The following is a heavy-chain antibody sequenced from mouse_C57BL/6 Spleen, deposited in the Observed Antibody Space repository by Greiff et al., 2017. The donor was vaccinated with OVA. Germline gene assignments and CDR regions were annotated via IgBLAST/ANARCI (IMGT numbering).Heavy chain of an antibody. CDR3: ARGTVVEFYFDY. J-gene: IGHJ2*01. Sequence: QVQLQQPGAELVMPGASVKLSCKASGYTFTSYWMHWVKQRPGQGLEWIGEIDPSDSYTNYNQKFKGQSTLTVDKSSSTAYMQLSSLTSEDSAVYYCARGTVVEFYFDYWGQGTTLTVSS. D-gene: IGHD1-1*01. V-gene: IGHV1-69*01. CDR1: GYTFTSYW. CDR2: IDPSDSYT.